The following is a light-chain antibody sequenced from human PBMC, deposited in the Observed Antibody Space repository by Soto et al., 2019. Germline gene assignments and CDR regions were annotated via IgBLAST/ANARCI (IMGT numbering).Light chain of an antibody. Sequence: EIVLTQSPATLSLSPGERATLSCRASQSVSSYLAWYQQKPGQAPRLLIYDASNRATGIPARFSGSGSGAAFTLTISSLEPEDFAVYYCQQRSNWPPALTFGGGTKVDIK. CDR3: QQRSNWPPALT. CDR1: QSVSSY. V-gene: IGKV3-11*01. J-gene: IGKJ4*01. CDR2: DAS.